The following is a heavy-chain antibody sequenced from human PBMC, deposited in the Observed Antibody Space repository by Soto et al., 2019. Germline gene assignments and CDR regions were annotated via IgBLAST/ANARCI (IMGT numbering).Heavy chain of an antibody. CDR3: ARGRWPRYCSGGSCYSGLGY. D-gene: IGHD2-15*01. V-gene: IGHV5-51*01. Sequence: GESLKISCKGSGYGFTSYWIGWVRQMPGKGLEWMGIIYPGDSDTRYSPSFQGQVTISADKSISTAYLQWSSLKASDTAMYYCARGRWPRYCSGGSCYSGLGYWGQGTLVTVSS. CDR1: GYGFTSYW. J-gene: IGHJ4*02. CDR2: IYPGDSDT.